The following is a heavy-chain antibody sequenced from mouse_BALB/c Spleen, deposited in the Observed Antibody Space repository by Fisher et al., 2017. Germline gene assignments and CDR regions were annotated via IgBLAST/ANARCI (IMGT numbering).Heavy chain of an antibody. V-gene: IGHV1-76*01. Sequence: KFKGKATLTADTSSSTAYMQLSSLTSEDSAVYFCARGVRDWYFDVWGAGTTVTVSS. J-gene: IGHJ1*01. D-gene: IGHD2-14*01. CDR3: ARGVRDWYFDV.